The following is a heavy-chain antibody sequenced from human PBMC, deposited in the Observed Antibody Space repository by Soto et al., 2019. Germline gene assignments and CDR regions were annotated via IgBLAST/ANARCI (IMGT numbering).Heavy chain of an antibody. CDR3: AGGDYAGAGTFYLTDH. CDR1: GLTFNNYW. J-gene: IGHJ4*02. V-gene: IGHV3-74*01. Sequence: EVQLVESGGGLDQPGGSLRLSCTASGLTFNNYWMHWVRQAPGKGPVWVSRINGDGRTTTYADSVRGRFTISRDNAKNTVYLQMNSLRAEDTAVYYCAGGDYAGAGTFYLTDHWGQGSLVTVSS. CDR2: INGDGRTT. D-gene: IGHD4-17*01.